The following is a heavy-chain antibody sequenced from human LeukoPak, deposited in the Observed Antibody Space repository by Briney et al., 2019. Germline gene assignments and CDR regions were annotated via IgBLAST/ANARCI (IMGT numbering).Heavy chain of an antibody. V-gene: IGHV1-18*01. CDR1: GYTFTSYG. CDR3: ARDYMVRGVTLFDY. D-gene: IGHD3-10*01. J-gene: IGHJ4*02. CDR2: ISAYNGNT. Sequence: ASVKVSCKASGYTFTSYGISWVRQAPGQGLEWMGWISAYNGNTNYAQKLQGRVTMTTDTSTSTAYMELRSLRSDDTAVYYCARDYMVRGVTLFDYWGQGILVTVSS.